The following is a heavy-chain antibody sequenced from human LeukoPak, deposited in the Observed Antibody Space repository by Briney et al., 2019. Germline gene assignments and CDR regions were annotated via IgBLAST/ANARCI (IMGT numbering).Heavy chain of an antibody. Sequence: GGSPRLSCAVSGFTFSSHAMNWVRQAPGKGLEWIAGINIRSTGTYYADSVKGRFTISRDDSKNTPYLQMNTLSVEDTAVYYCAKLLGTMWPMWGLDVWGQGTTVTVSS. CDR2: INIRSTGT. D-gene: IGHD2-8*02. J-gene: IGHJ6*02. V-gene: IGHV3-23*01. CDR3: AKLLGTMWPMWGLDV. CDR1: GFTFSSHA.